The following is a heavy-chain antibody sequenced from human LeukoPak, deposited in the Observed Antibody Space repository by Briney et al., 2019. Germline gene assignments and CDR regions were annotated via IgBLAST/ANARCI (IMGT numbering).Heavy chain of an antibody. CDR2: ISAYNGNT. J-gene: IGHJ5*02. Sequence: GASVKVSCKASGYTFTSYGISWVRQAPGQGLEWMGWISAYNGNTNYAQKLQGRVTMTTDTSTSTAYMELRSLRSDDTAVYYCAREGLGNWIYEGWFDPWGQGTLVTVSS. D-gene: IGHD1-7*01. CDR1: GYTFTSYG. CDR3: AREGLGNWIYEGWFDP. V-gene: IGHV1-18*01.